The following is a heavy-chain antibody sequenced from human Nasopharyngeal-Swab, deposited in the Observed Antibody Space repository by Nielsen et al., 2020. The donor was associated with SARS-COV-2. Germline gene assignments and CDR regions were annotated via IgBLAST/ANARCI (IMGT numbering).Heavy chain of an antibody. CDR1: GYTFTSYA. CDR3: ARDRAGYSSSWYLIYYGMDV. J-gene: IGHJ6*02. Sequence: ASVKVSYKASGYTFTSYAMHWVRQAPGQRLEWMGWINAGNGNTKYSQKFQGRVTITRDTSASTAYMELSSLRSEDTAVYYCARDRAGYSSSWYLIYYGMDVWGQGTTVTVSS. V-gene: IGHV1-3*01. D-gene: IGHD6-13*01. CDR2: INAGNGNT.